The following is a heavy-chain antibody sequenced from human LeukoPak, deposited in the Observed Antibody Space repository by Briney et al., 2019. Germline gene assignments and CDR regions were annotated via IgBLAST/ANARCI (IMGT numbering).Heavy chain of an antibody. D-gene: IGHD4-17*01. J-gene: IGHJ3*01. CDR2: ITSGGAP. V-gene: IGHV3-74*01. CDR3: ARDPNGDYIGAFEF. Sequence: GGSLRLSCAASGFTFSSYWMHWVRQAPGKGLVWVSAITSGGAPRYADSVKGRFTISRDNSKNTLYLQMNSLRVEDTAQYFCARDPNGDYIGAFEFWGQGTGVTVSS. CDR1: GFTFSSYW.